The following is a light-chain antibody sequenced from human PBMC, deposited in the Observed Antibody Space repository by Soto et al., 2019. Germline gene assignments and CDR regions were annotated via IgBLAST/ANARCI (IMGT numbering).Light chain of an antibody. CDR1: QDISHY. CDR3: QQFNNLPWT. CDR2: DAS. J-gene: IGKJ1*01. Sequence: DIQMTQSPSSLSASVGDRVTITCQASQDISHYLNWYQQKPGKAPKLLIYDASNLETGAPSKFSGSGSGTDFMFTISSLQPEDIATYYGQQFNNLPWTFGQGTKVEIE. V-gene: IGKV1-33*01.